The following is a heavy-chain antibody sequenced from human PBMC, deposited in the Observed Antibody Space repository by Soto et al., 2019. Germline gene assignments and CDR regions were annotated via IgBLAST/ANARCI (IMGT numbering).Heavy chain of an antibody. V-gene: IGHV5-51*01. D-gene: IGHD6-19*01. CDR1: GYSFTSYW. CDR3: ARLVKWGIAVEGRYYGMDV. CDR2: IYPGDSDT. J-gene: IGHJ6*02. Sequence: GESLKISCKGSGYSFTSYWIGWVRQMPGKGLEWMGIIYPGDSDTRYSPSFQGQVTISADKSISTAYLQWSSLKASDTAMYYCARLVKWGIAVEGRYYGMDVWGQGTTVTVSS.